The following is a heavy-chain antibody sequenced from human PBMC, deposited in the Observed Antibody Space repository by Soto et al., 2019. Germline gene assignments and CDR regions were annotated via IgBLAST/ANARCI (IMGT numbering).Heavy chain of an antibody. Sequence: SETPSLTCAVYGGSFSGYYWSWIRQPPGKGLEWIGEINHSGSTNYNPSLKSRVTISVDTSKNQFTLKVSSVTAADTAVYYCARGVSGITIVRGSFHFDYWGQGTLVTVSS. D-gene: IGHD3-10*01. CDR3: ARGVSGITIVRGSFHFDY. V-gene: IGHV4-34*01. CDR2: INHSGST. CDR1: GGSFSGYY. J-gene: IGHJ4*02.